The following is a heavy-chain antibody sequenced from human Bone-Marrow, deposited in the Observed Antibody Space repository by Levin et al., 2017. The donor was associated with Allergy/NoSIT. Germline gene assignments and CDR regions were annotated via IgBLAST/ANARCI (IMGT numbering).Heavy chain of an antibody. J-gene: IGHJ4*02. V-gene: IGHV3-23*01. Sequence: GGSLRLSCAASGFTFTTYAMSWVRQAPGKGLEWVSGITGSGDKTYYIESVKGRFTISRDSSKDTVVLQMRSLRVEDTAMDFCTKSLFLRGALNSFDNWGQGTLVTVSS. CDR3: TKSLFLRGALNSFDN. CDR1: GFTFTTYA. D-gene: IGHD3-16*01. CDR2: ITGSGDKT.